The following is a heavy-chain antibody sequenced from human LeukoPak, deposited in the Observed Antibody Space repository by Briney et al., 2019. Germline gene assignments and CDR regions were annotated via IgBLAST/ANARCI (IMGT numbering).Heavy chain of an antibody. V-gene: IGHV1-18*01. CDR2: ISAYNGNT. CDR3: ARARGGITIFGVVTDYSFDY. D-gene: IGHD3-3*01. CDR1: GYTFTSYG. J-gene: IGHJ4*02. Sequence: ASVKVSCKASGYTFTSYGISWVRQAPGQGLEWMGWISAYNGNTNYAQKLQDRVTMTTDTSTSTAYMELRSLRSDDTAVYYCARARGGITIFGVVTDYSFDYWGQGTLVTVSS.